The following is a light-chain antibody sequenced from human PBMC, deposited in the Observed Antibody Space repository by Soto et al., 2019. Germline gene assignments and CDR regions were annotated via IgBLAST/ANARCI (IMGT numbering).Light chain of an antibody. Sequence: VLTQPPSASGTPGQRVTISCSGSSSNIGTDDVFWYLQFPGTAPKLLIYKNNQRPSGVSDRFSGSKSGTSASLAISGLRSEDEADYYCAAWDATLSGYVFGIGTKVTVL. V-gene: IGLV1-47*01. CDR2: KNN. CDR3: AAWDATLSGYV. J-gene: IGLJ1*01. CDR1: SSNIGTDD.